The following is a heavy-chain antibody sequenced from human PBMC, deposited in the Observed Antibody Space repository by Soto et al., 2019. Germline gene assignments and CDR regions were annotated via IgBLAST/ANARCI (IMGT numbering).Heavy chain of an antibody. D-gene: IGHD1-26*01. J-gene: IGHJ4*02. CDR1: GFTFSTYA. CDR2: ISSSGSNI. Sequence: EVQLVESGGGLVKPGGSLRLSCATSGFTFSTYAMTWVRQAPGKGLEWVSFISSSGSNIQYADSVEGRFTISRDDAKNSVYLQMDSLGADDTALYYCARDGNYHEYWGQGTLVGVSS. V-gene: IGHV3-21*01. CDR3: ARDGNYHEY.